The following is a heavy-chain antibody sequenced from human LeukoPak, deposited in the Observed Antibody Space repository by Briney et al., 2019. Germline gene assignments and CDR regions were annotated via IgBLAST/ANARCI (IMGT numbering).Heavy chain of an antibody. CDR2: MNPNSGNT. Sequence: ASVKASCKASGYTFTSYDINWVRQATGQGLEWMGWMNPNSGNTGYAQKFQGRVTMTRNASIRTAYMELSSLRSEDTAVYYCARGITIFGVVNLNWFDPWGQGTLVTVSS. J-gene: IGHJ5*02. CDR3: ARGITIFGVVNLNWFDP. CDR1: GYTFTSYD. V-gene: IGHV1-8*01. D-gene: IGHD3-3*01.